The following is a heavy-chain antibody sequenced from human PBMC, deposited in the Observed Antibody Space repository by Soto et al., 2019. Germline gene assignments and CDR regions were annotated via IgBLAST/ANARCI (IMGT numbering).Heavy chain of an antibody. V-gene: IGHV3-74*01. CDR3: VRDGYPAWVYGVDV. J-gene: IGHJ6*02. CDR1: GFTFSTFL. Sequence: GGSLRLSCAASGFTFSTFLMHWVRQFPGKGLVWVSRLNSDGTITNYADSVKGRFTIFGDNAMNTVYLQMNSLRAEDTAIYYCVRDGYPAWVYGVDVWGQGTTVTVSS. CDR2: LNSDGTIT. D-gene: IGHD2-2*03.